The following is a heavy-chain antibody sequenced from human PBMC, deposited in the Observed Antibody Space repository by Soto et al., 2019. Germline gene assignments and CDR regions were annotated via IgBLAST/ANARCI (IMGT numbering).Heavy chain of an antibody. J-gene: IGHJ4*02. CDR1: GGSISSYY. Sequence: SETLCLTCTVSGGSISSYYWSWIRQPPGKGLEWIGYIYYSGSTNYNPSLKSRVTISVDTSKNQFSLKLSSVTAADTAVYYCARGFSIAAALYYFDYWGQGTLVTVSS. CDR3: ARGFSIAAALYYFDY. D-gene: IGHD6-13*01. CDR2: IYYSGST. V-gene: IGHV4-59*12.